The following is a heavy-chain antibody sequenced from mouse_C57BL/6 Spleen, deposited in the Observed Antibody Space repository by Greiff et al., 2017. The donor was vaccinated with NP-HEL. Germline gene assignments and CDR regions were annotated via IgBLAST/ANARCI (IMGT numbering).Heavy chain of an antibody. D-gene: IGHD2-3*01. CDR2: INPSSGYT. Sequence: VQLQQSGAELARPGASVKMSCKASGYTFTSYTMHWVKQRPGQGPEWIGYINPSSGYTKYNQKFKDKATLTADKSSSTAYMQLSSLTSEDSAVYYCARWGYSYAMDYWGQGTSVTVSS. J-gene: IGHJ4*01. V-gene: IGHV1-4*01. CDR3: ARWGYSYAMDY. CDR1: GYTFTSYT.